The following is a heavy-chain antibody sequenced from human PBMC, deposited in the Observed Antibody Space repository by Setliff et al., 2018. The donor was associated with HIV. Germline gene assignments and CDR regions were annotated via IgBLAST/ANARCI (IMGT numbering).Heavy chain of an antibody. D-gene: IGHD3-22*01. CDR1: GYTFSIYA. CDR2: IIPIFGIP. Sequence: SVKVSCKASGYTFSIYAISWVRQAPGQGLGWMGGIIPIFGIPNYAQKFQGRVTITADESTSTAYMELSSLRSDDTAVYYCARDREGVRLSMIIEGPFDPWGQGTLVTVSS. CDR3: ARDREGVRLSMIIEGPFDP. J-gene: IGHJ5*02. V-gene: IGHV1-69*13.